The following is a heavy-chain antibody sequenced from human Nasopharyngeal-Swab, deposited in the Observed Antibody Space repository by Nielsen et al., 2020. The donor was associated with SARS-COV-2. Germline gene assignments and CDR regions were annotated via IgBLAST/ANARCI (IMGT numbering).Heavy chain of an antibody. CDR2: IYPGDSDT. CDR3: ARLRGVGRSSPHFDY. Sequence: GESLKISCQGSGYSFTSYWIGWVRQMPGKGLEWMGIIYPGDSDTRYSPSFQGQVTISADQSISTAYLQWSSLKASDTAMYYCARLRGVGRSSPHFDYWGQGTLVTVSS. V-gene: IGHV5-51*01. J-gene: IGHJ4*02. CDR1: GYSFTSYW. D-gene: IGHD6-6*01.